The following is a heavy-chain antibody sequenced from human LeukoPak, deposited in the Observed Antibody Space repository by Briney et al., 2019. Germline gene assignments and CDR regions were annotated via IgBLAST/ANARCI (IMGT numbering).Heavy chain of an antibody. CDR1: GGSFSGYY. D-gene: IGHD3-10*01. CDR2: INHSGST. Sequence: SETLSLTCAVYGGSFSGYYWSWIRQPPGKGLEWIGEINHSGSTNYNPSLKSRVTISVDTSKNQFSLKLSSVTAADTAVYYCARDPEYYYGSGLDPWGQGTLVTVSS. J-gene: IGHJ5*02. V-gene: IGHV4-34*01. CDR3: ARDPEYYYGSGLDP.